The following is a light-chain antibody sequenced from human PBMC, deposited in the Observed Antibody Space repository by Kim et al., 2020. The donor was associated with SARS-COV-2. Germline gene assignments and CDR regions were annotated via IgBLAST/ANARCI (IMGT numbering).Light chain of an antibody. Sequence: VAPGQTATITCSGDKLGNKYTCWYQQKPGQSPVLVIYQDSKRPSGIPERFSGSNSGNTATLTISVTQAMDEADYYCQAWDSSTYVFGTGTKVTVL. V-gene: IGLV3-1*01. CDR3: QAWDSSTYV. CDR1: KLGNKY. J-gene: IGLJ1*01. CDR2: QDS.